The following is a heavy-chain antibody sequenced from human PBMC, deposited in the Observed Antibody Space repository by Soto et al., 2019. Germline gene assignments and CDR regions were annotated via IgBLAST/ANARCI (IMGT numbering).Heavy chain of an antibody. CDR1: GGSISSGGYS. Sequence: QLQLQESGSGLVKPSQTLSLTCAVSGGSISSGGYSWSWIRQPPGKGLEWIGYIYHSGSTHYNPSLKTRVTTSAATPNTQSSPKLRSVPAADTAVYYCASGQVVAAHHWGQVTLVTVSS. V-gene: IGHV4-30-2*01. CDR2: IYHSGST. CDR3: ASGQVVAAHH. D-gene: IGHD2-15*01. J-gene: IGHJ5*02.